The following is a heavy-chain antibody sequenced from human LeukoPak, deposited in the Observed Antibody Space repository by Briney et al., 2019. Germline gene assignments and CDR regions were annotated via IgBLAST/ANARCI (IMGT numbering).Heavy chain of an antibody. D-gene: IGHD4-23*01. V-gene: IGHV4-38-2*02. J-gene: IGHJ4*02. CDR3: ARTATVVTPGDY. CDR2: IYHSGST. CDR1: GYSISSGYY. Sequence: PSETLSLTCTVSGYSISSGYYWGWIRQPPGKGLEWIGSIYHSGSTYYNPSLKSRVTISVDTSKNQFSLKLSSVTAADTAVYYCARTATVVTPGDYWGQGTLVTVSS.